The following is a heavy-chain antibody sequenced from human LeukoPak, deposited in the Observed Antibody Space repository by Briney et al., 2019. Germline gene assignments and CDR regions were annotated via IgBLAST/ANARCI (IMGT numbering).Heavy chain of an antibody. Sequence: SETLSLTCTVSGGSISSYYWSWIRQPPGKGLEWIGYIYYSGSTNYNPSLKSRVTIPVDTSKNQFSLKLSSVTAADTAVYYCARGAHGSGSYSFWFDYWGQGTLVTVSS. CDR1: GGSISSYY. D-gene: IGHD3-10*01. J-gene: IGHJ4*02. CDR2: IYYSGST. V-gene: IGHV4-59*01. CDR3: ARGAHGSGSYSFWFDY.